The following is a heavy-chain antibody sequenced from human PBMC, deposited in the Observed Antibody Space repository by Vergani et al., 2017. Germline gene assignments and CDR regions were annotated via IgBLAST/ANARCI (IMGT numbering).Heavy chain of an antibody. Sequence: QVQLVQSGAEVKKPGSSVTVSCKASGGTFSSYAISWVRQAPGPGLEWMGWIIPIFGTANYAQKFQSRVTLTADESTSTAYMELSSLRSEDTAVYYCATSNGHQQWLVEPLDYWGQGTLVTVSS. CDR2: IIPIFGTA. D-gene: IGHD6-19*01. V-gene: IGHV1-69*01. CDR1: GGTFSSYA. CDR3: ATSNGHQQWLVEPLDY. J-gene: IGHJ4*02.